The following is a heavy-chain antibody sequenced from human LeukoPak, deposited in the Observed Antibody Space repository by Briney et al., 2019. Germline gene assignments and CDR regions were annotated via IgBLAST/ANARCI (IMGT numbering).Heavy chain of an antibody. J-gene: IGHJ6*02. CDR1: GGSISSSNW. D-gene: IGHD2-21*01. CDR2: IYHSGST. V-gene: IGHV4-4*02. CDR3: ARGGGGGPYYNVDV. Sequence: PSETLSLTCAVSGGSISSSNWWSWVRQPPGKGLEWIGEIYHSGSTNYNPSLKSRVTISVDKSKNQFSLKLSSVTAADTAVYYCARGGGGGPYYNVDVWGQGTTVTVSS.